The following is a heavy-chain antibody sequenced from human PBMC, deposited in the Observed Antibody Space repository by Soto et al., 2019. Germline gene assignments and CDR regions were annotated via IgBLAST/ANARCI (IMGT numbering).Heavy chain of an antibody. Sequence: SVKGPCTAAGDTFISHGVIWVRRAPGQGLEYMGGIIPKFGTTNYAQKFRGRVTITADESTSTAYMEVSSLRYEDTAVYYCARASGRGWYNWFDPWGQGTLVTVSS. CDR3: ARASGRGWYNWFDP. CDR1: GDTFISHG. J-gene: IGHJ5*02. CDR2: IIPKFGTT. V-gene: IGHV1-69*01. D-gene: IGHD6-19*01.